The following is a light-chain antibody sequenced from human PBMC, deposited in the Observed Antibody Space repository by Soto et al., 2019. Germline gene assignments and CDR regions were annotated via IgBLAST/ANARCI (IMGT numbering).Light chain of an antibody. CDR2: GAS. CDR1: QSVSDY. V-gene: IGKV3-11*01. J-gene: IGKJ4*01. Sequence: EILLTQSPATLPLSPGERATLSCRASQSVSDYLAWYQQTPGQAPRLLIYGASKRATGIPARFSASGSETDFTLTISSLEPDDFAVYFCQQRSKLPRTFGGGTKIEVK. CDR3: QQRSKLPRT.